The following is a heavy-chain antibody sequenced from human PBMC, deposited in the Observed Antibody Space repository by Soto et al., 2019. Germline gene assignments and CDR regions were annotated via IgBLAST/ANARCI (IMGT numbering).Heavy chain of an antibody. V-gene: IGHV3-7*01. CDR3: AAKDATVTPN. Sequence: EVHLEESGGGLVQPGGSLRLSCAASGFSYTSYWMMWVRQAPGKGLEWVANTNPDGSEKYCVDSVKGRFFISRDNAKNSLYLQLNSLRADDTAVYYCAAKDATVTPNWGQGTLVTVSS. D-gene: IGHD4-17*01. J-gene: IGHJ4*02. CDR1: GFSYTSYW. CDR2: TNPDGSEK.